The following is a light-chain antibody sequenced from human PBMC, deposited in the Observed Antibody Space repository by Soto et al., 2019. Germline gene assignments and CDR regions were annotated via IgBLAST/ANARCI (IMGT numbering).Light chain of an antibody. J-gene: IGKJ2*01. Sequence: PGERATLSCRASQSISSSYLAWYQQKPGQAPRLLIYAASSRATGIPDRFSGSGSGTDFTLTISRLEPEDFAVYFCQQYGSSSYTFGQGTQLEIK. CDR3: QQYGSSSYT. V-gene: IGKV3-20*01. CDR2: AAS. CDR1: QSISSSY.